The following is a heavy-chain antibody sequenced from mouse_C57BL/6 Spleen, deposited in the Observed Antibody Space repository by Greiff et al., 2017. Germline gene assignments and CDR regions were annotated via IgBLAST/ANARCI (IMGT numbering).Heavy chain of an antibody. D-gene: IGHD2-4*01. CDR1: GYTFTSYW. V-gene: IGHV1-64*01. J-gene: IGHJ4*01. Sequence: QVQLQQPGAELVKPGASVKLSCKASGYTFTSYWMHWVKQRPGQGLEWIGMIHPNSGSTNYNEKFKSKATLTVDKSSSTAYMQLSSLTSEDSAVYYCARRDLYYDYDRDAMDYWGQGTSVTVSS. CDR2: IHPNSGST. CDR3: ARRDLYYDYDRDAMDY.